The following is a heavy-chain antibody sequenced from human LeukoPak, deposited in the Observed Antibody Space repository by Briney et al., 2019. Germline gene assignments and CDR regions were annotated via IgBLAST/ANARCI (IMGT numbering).Heavy chain of an antibody. CDR2: ITSSGDDI. V-gene: IGHV3-11*01. D-gene: IGHD5-12*01. CDR3: ASDIVATSGDF. CDR1: GLSFSAYY. Sequence: GGSLRLSCAASGLSFSAYYMSWIRQAPGKGLEWVAYITSSGDDIYYADSVKGRFTISRDNAKNALFLQMNSLRVEDTATYYCASDIVATSGDFWGQGTLVSVSS. J-gene: IGHJ4*02.